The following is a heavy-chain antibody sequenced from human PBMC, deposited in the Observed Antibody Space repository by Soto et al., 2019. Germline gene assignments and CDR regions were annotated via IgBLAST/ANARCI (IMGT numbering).Heavy chain of an antibody. CDR3: AKDPIVVVVAATLPDAFDI. CDR1: GFTFDDYA. V-gene: IGHV3-9*01. CDR2: ISWNSGSI. J-gene: IGHJ3*02. Sequence: LRLSCAASGFTFDDYAMHWVRQAPGKGLEWVSGISWNSGSIGYADSVKGRFTISRDNAKNSLYLQMNSLRAEDTALYYCAKDPIVVVVAATLPDAFDIWGQGTMVTVSS. D-gene: IGHD2-15*01.